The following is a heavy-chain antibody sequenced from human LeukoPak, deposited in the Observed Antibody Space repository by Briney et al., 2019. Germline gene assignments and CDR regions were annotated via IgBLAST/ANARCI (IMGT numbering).Heavy chain of an antibody. CDR2: ISAYNGNT. J-gene: IGHJ4*02. V-gene: IGHV1-18*01. D-gene: IGHD3-9*01. CDR1: GYTFTSYG. Sequence: ASVKVSCKASGYTFTSYGISWVRQAPGQGLEWMGWISAYNGNTNYAQKFQGRVTMTTDTSTSTAYMELRSLRSDDTAVYYCARVPYYDILTGYEYYFDYWGQGTLVTVSS. CDR3: ARVPYYDILTGYEYYFDY.